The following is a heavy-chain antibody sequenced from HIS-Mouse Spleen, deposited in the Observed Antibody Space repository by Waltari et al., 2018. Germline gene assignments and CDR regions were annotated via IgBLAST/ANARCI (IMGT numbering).Heavy chain of an antibody. V-gene: IGHV2-70*15. J-gene: IGHJ4*02. D-gene: IGHD6-19*01. CDR1: GFPPSTSGMC. CDR3: ARIAEGYTSGWYAFDY. Sequence: QVTLRESGPALVKPTQTLTLTCTFSGFPPSTSGMCGSWIRQPPGKALEWLARIDWDDDKYCSTSLKTRLTISRDTSKNQVVLTMTNMDPLDTDTYYCARIAEGYTSGWYAFDYWGQGTLVTVSS. CDR2: IDWDDDK.